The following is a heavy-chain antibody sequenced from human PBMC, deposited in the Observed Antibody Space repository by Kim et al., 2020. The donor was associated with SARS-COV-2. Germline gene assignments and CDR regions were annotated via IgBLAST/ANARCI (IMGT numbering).Heavy chain of an antibody. CDR3: ARSYDPASMGHFDY. Sequence: AQKFQGRVTMTRDTSTSTVYMELSSLRSEDTAVYYCARSYDPASMGHFDYWGQGTLVTVSS. D-gene: IGHD2-2*01. V-gene: IGHV1-46*01. J-gene: IGHJ4*02.